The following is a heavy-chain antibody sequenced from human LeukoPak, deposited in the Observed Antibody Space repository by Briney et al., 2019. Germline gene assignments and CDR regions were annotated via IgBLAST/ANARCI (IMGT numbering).Heavy chain of an antibody. V-gene: IGHV3-30*18. CDR3: AKDRLYSGSSELDS. Sequence: PGGSLRLSCAASGFTFSSYGMHWVRQAPGKGLEWAAVISYDGGNKYYADSVKGRFTISRDNSKNTVYLQMNSLRAEDTAVYYCAKDRLYSGSSELDSWGQGTLVTVSS. CDR1: GFTFSSYG. CDR2: ISYDGGNK. D-gene: IGHD1-26*01. J-gene: IGHJ4*02.